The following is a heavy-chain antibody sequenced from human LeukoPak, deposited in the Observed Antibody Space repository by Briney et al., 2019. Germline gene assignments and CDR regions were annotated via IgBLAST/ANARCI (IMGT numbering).Heavy chain of an antibody. CDR1: GFTFSSYS. V-gene: IGHV3-21*01. CDR3: ARDRFSLYYYDSSGYYRGYFQH. D-gene: IGHD3-22*01. Sequence: GGSLRLSCAASGFTFSSYSMNWVRQAPGKGLEWVSSISSSSYIYYADSVKGRFTISRDNHKNSLYLQMNSLRAEDTAVYYCARDRFSLYYYDSSGYYRGYFQHWGQGTLVTVSS. J-gene: IGHJ1*01. CDR2: ISSSSYI.